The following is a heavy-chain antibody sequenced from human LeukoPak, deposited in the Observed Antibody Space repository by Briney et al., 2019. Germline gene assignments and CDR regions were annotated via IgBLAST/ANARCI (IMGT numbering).Heavy chain of an antibody. J-gene: IGHJ4*02. CDR2: IYYSGST. D-gene: IGHD5-18*01. V-gene: IGHV4-59*01. CDR3: ARDGETGYSYGHSDYNYFDY. Sequence: SETLSLTCTVSGGSISSYYWSWIRQPPGKGLEWIGYIYYSGSTNYNPSLKSRVTISVDTSKNQFSLKLSSVTAADTAVYYCARDGETGYSYGHSDYNYFDYWGQGTLVTVSS. CDR1: GGSISSYY.